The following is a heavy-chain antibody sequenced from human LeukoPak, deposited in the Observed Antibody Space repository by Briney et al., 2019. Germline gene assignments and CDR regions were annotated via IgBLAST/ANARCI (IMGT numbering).Heavy chain of an antibody. V-gene: IGHV3-7*01. Sequence: GGSLRLSCTASGFTFSDYYMSWVRQAPGKGLEWVANIKQDGSEKYYVDSVKGRFTISRDNAKNSLYLQMNSLRAEDTAVYYCASFNWNYFVFDYWGQGTLVTVSS. CDR2: IKQDGSEK. CDR3: ASFNWNYFVFDY. CDR1: GFTFSDYY. J-gene: IGHJ4*02. D-gene: IGHD1-7*01.